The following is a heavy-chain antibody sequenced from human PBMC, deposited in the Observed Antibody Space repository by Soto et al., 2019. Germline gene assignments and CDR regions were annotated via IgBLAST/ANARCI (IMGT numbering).Heavy chain of an antibody. J-gene: IGHJ4*02. D-gene: IGHD3-22*01. CDR3: ARDSNYYDSSGPGDY. Sequence: PVGSLRLSCAASGFTFSSYWMHWVRQAPGKGLVWVSRINSDGSSTSYADSVKGRFTISRDNAKNTLYLQMNSLRAEDTAVYYCARDSNYYDSSGPGDYWGQGTLVTVSS. V-gene: IGHV3-74*01. CDR2: INSDGSST. CDR1: GFTFSSYW.